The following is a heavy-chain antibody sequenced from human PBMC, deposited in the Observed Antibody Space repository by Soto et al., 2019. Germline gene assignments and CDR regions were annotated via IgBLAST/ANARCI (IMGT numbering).Heavy chain of an antibody. Sequence: GGSLRLSCAASGFTFDDYGMSWVRQAPGKGLEWVSGINWNGGSTGYADSVKGRFTISRDNAKNSLYLQMNSLRAEDTALYYCARGAGPGGSSWYYYYYGMDVWGQGTTVTVSS. J-gene: IGHJ6*02. D-gene: IGHD6-13*01. CDR2: INWNGGST. CDR3: ARGAGPGGSSWYYYYYGMDV. CDR1: GFTFDDYG. V-gene: IGHV3-20*04.